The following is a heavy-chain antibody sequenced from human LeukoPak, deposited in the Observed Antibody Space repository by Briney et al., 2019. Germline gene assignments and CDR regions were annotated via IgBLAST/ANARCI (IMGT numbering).Heavy chain of an antibody. V-gene: IGHV3-53*01. J-gene: IGHJ4*02. CDR1: GFTVSSNY. CDR2: LYSGGNT. CDR3: AREGASSSFGY. Sequence: GGSLRLSCVVSGFTVSSNYMSWVRQAPGKGLEWVSVLYSGGNTYHADSVKGRFTISRDNSKNTLYLQMNSLRAEDTAVYYCAREGASSSFGYWGQGTLVTVTS. D-gene: IGHD6-13*01.